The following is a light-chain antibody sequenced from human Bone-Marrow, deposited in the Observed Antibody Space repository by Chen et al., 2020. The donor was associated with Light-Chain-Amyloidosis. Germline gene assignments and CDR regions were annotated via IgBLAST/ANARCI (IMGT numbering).Light chain of an antibody. J-gene: IGLJ3*02. CDR3: QVWDRCSDRPV. CDR2: DDS. CDR1: NIESTS. Sequence: SYVLTQPSSVSVAPGQTATLACGGNNIESTSVHWYQQTPGQAPLLVDYDDSDRPSGIPERLPGSHSENPATVTIRRVAAGYGADYYGQVWDRCSDRPVFGGGTTLSVL. V-gene: IGLV3-21*02.